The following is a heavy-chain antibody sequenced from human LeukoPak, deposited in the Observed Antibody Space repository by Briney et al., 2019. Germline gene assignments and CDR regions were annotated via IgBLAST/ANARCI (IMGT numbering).Heavy chain of an antibody. J-gene: IGHJ5*02. CDR2: IYYSGST. V-gene: IGHV4-59*11. CDR1: GGSISSHY. Sequence: SETLSLTCTVSGGSISSHYWSWIRQPPGKGLEWIGYIYYSGSTNYNPSLKSRVTMSVDTSKNHFSLNLSSVTAADTAVYYCARLRDWLDPWGQGTLVTVSS. CDR3: ARLRDWLDP.